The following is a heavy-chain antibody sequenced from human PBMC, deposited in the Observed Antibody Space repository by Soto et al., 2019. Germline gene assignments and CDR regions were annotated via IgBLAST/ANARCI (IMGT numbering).Heavy chain of an antibody. CDR1: GYSFTDYH. Sequence: ASVKVSCKASGYSFTDYHIHWVRQAPGQGLEWMGWINPNSGGTNYAQKFQGWVTMTRDTSISTAYMELSRLRSDDTAVYYCARAILSGSYRPGSEYYYGMDVWGQGTTVTVSS. D-gene: IGHD3-16*02. J-gene: IGHJ6*02. CDR2: INPNSGGT. CDR3: ARAILSGSYRPGSEYYYGMDV. V-gene: IGHV1-2*04.